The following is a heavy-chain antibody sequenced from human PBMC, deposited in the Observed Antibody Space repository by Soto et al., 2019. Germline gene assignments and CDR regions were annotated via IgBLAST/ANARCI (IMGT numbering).Heavy chain of an antibody. D-gene: IGHD6-13*01. Sequence: QITLKESGPTLVKPTQTLTLTCAFSGFSFTTDGMGVGWIRQPPGKALEWLALIYWDDDKRYSTYLKSRLTITKDAPRNQLVLTFTNMDPADTATYYCAPLYWAASGTRYYFDYWGQGTLVTVSS. CDR3: APLYWAASGTRYYFDY. V-gene: IGHV2-5*02. CDR2: IYWDDDK. CDR1: GFSFTTDGMG. J-gene: IGHJ4*02.